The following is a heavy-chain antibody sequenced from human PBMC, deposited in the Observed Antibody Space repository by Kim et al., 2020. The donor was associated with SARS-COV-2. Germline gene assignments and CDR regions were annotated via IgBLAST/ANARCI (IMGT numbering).Heavy chain of an antibody. CDR3: ARSTTVTRGWFDP. CDR1: GFTFSSYS. V-gene: IGHV3-21*01. Sequence: GGSLRLSCAASGFTFSSYSMNWVRQAPGKGLEWVSSISSSSSYIYYADSVKGRFTISRDNAKNSLYLQMNSLRAEDTAVYYCARSTTVTRGWFDPWGQGTLVTVSS. J-gene: IGHJ5*02. D-gene: IGHD4-17*01. CDR2: ISSSSSYI.